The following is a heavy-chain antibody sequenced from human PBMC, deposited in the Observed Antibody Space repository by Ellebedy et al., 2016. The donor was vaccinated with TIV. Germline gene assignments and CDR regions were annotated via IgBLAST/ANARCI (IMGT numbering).Heavy chain of an antibody. CDR2: IYYSGST. V-gene: IGHV4-39*07. CDR3: ARDPHYYDSSAYYPNWYFDL. CDR1: GGSISSSSYY. D-gene: IGHD3-22*01. Sequence: SETLSLXXTVSGGSISSSSYYWGWIRQPPGKGLEWIGSIYYSGSTYYNPSLKSRVTISVDTSKNQFSLKLSSVTAADTAVYYCARDPHYYDSSAYYPNWYFDLWGRGTLVTVSS. J-gene: IGHJ2*01.